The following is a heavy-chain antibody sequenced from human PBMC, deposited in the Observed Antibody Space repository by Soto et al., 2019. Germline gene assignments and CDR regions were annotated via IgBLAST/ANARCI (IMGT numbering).Heavy chain of an antibody. Sequence: EVQLVQSGGDVVQPGRSLRLSCEGSGFSFSSSWMSWVRQPPGKGLEWLANIKHDGSNKNYADSVRCRFTISRDNAKNLLLLQMSSLGVEDTALYYWARYGGYYPDNWGQGTLVTVSS. CDR3: ARYGGYYPDN. J-gene: IGHJ4*02. D-gene: IGHD2-15*01. CDR2: IKHDGSNK. CDR1: GFSFSSSW. V-gene: IGHV3-7*01.